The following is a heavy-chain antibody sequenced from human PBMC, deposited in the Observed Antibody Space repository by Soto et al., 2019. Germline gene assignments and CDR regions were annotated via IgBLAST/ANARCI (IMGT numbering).Heavy chain of an antibody. V-gene: IGHV1-69*13. CDR1: GGTFSSYA. CDR3: ARVDRQWLVRGIYYFDY. Sequence: ASVKVSCKASGGTFSSYAISWVRQAPGQGLEWMGGIIPIFGTANYAQKFQGRVTITADESTSTAYMELSSLRSEDTAVYYCARVDRQWLVRGIYYFDYWGQGTLVTVSS. J-gene: IGHJ4*02. CDR2: IIPIFGTA. D-gene: IGHD6-19*01.